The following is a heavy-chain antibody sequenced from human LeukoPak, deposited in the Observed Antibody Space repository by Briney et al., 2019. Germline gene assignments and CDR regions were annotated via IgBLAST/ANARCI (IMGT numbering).Heavy chain of an antibody. CDR1: GFTVSNYG. J-gene: IGHJ1*01. Sequence: GGSLRLSCAASGFTVSNYGMHWVRQAPGKGLEWVAVIVSDGSNKYYADSVKGRFTISRDNSKNTLYLQMNSLRPEDTAVYYCAKDRSSGWYSFQRWGQGTLVSVSS. CDR3: AKDRSSGWYSFQR. CDR2: IVSDGSNK. D-gene: IGHD6-19*01. V-gene: IGHV3-30*02.